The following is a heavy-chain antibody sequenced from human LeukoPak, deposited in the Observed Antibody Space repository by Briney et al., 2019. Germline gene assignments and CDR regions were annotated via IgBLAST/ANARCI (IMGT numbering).Heavy chain of an antibody. D-gene: IGHD2-2*01. V-gene: IGHV4-61*02. Sequence: SQTLSLTCTVSGGSISSGSYYWSWIRQPAGKGLECLGRIYHSGSTYYNPSLKSRVTISVDTSKNQYSLKLSSVTAADTAVYYCATPDPYCSSTSCSFDYWGQGTLVTVSS. J-gene: IGHJ4*02. CDR1: GGSISSGSYY. CDR2: IYHSGST. CDR3: ATPDPYCSSTSCSFDY.